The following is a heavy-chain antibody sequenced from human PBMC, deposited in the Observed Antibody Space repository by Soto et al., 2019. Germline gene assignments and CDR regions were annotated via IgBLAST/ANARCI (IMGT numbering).Heavy chain of an antibody. CDR1: GGTFSSYA. D-gene: IGHD3-22*01. CDR3: AREGYYYDSSGYYKVCDY. J-gene: IGHJ4*02. V-gene: IGHV1-69*01. CDR2: IIPIFGTA. Sequence: QVQLVQSGAEVKKPGSSVKVSCKASGGTFSSYAISWVRQAPGQGLEWMGGIIPIFGTANYAQKFQGRVTITADESTSTAYMELSSLRSEDTAVYYCAREGYYYDSSGYYKVCDYWGQGTLVTVSS.